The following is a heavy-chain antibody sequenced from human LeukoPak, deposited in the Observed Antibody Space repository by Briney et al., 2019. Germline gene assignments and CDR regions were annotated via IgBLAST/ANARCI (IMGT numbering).Heavy chain of an antibody. CDR1: GGSFSGYY. V-gene: IGHV4-34*01. CDR3: ARVYDFLDP. J-gene: IGHJ5*02. CDR2: INHSGST. Sequence: SETLSLTCAVYGGSFSGYYWSWIRQAPGKGLEWIGEINHSGSTNYNPSLKSRVTISVDTSKNQFSLKLSSVTAADTAVYYCARVYDFLDPWGQGTLVTVSS. D-gene: IGHD3-3*01.